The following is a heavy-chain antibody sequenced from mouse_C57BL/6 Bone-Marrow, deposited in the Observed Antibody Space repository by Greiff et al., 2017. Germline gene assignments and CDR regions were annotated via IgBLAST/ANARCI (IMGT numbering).Heavy chain of an antibody. CDR3: ARGSTTVVYWDFDV. CDR2: IWTGGGT. D-gene: IGHD1-1*01. J-gene: IGHJ1*03. Sequence: VQLVESGPGLVAPSQSLSITCTVSGFSLTSYAISWVRQPPGKGLEWLGVIWTGGGTNYNSALKSRLSISKDNSKSQVFLKMNSLQTDDTARYYCARGSTTVVYWDFDVWGKGTTVTVSS. CDR1: GFSLTSYA. V-gene: IGHV2-9-1*01.